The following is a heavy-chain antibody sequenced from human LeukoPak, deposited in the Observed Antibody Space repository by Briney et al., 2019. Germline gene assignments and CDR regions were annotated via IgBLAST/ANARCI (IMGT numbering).Heavy chain of an antibody. CDR3: AKEREGYDSSGFDY. CDR2: IKQDGSEK. CDR1: GFTFSSYW. J-gene: IGHJ4*02. Sequence: PGGSLRLFCAASGFTFSSYWMSWVRQAPGKGLEWVANIKQDGSEKYYVDSVKGRFTIARDNAKNTLYLQMNSLRAEDAAVYYCAKEREGYDSSGFDYWGQGTLVTVSS. V-gene: IGHV3-7*01. D-gene: IGHD3-22*01.